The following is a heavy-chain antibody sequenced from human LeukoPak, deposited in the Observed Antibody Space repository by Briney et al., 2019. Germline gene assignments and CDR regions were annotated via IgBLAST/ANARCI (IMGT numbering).Heavy chain of an antibody. CDR2: ISYSGTT. CDR3: ARDGYCTNDVCPIVTSAFDY. CDR1: GGSISNHF. Sequence: SETLSLTCSVSGGSISNHFWSWIRQPPGKGLEWIGYISYSGTTNYNPSLKSRLTISVDTSKNQFSLKLSSVTAADTAVYYCARDGYCTNDVCPIVTSAFDYWGQGTLVTVSS. J-gene: IGHJ4*02. D-gene: IGHD2-8*01. V-gene: IGHV4-59*11.